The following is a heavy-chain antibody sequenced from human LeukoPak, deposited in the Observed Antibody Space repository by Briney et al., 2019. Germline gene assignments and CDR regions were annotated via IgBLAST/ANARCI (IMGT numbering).Heavy chain of an antibody. CDR1: GFTFSRYA. J-gene: IGHJ6*02. V-gene: IGHV3-30*04. CDR2: IPYDGSNK. Sequence: GGSLRLSCPASGFTFSRYAMHWVRQAPGKGLEWVAVIPYDGSNKYYADSVKGRFTISRDNSKNTLFVQMNSLRVEYTAVYYCARDPGYSSGSIYGMDVWGQGTSVTVSS. CDR3: ARDPGYSSGSIYGMDV. D-gene: IGHD6-19*01.